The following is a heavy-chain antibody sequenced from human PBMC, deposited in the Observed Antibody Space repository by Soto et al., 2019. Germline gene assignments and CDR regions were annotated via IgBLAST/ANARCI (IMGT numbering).Heavy chain of an antibody. Sequence: PGGSLRLSCAASGFTVSSNYMSWVRQAPGKGLEWVSVIYSGGSTYYADSVKGRFTISRDNSKNTLYLQMNSLRAEDTAVYYCARDSRQGLDKFDYWGQGTLVTVSS. CDR2: IYSGGST. V-gene: IGHV3-66*01. J-gene: IGHJ4*02. CDR1: GFTVSSNY. CDR3: ARDSRQGLDKFDY. D-gene: IGHD3-22*01.